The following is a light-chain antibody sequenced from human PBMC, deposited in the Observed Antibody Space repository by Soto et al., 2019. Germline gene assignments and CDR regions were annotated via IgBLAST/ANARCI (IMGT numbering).Light chain of an antibody. CDR1: SSDVGGYNY. CDR3: SSYTSSSTPHVV. J-gene: IGLJ2*01. Sequence: QSALTQPASVSGSPGQSITISCTGTSSDVGGYNYVSWYQQYPGKAPKLRIYDVSNRPSGVSNRFSGSKSGNTASLTISGLQAEDEADYYCSSYTSSSTPHVVFGGGTKLTVL. V-gene: IGLV2-14*01. CDR2: DVS.